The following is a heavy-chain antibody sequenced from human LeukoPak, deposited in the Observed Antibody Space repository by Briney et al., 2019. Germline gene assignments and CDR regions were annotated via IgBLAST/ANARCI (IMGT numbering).Heavy chain of an antibody. CDR2: IYYSGST. J-gene: IGHJ2*01. V-gene: IGHV4-59*08. CDR3: ARLSVYSSSYWYFDL. D-gene: IGHD6-6*01. Sequence: PSETLSLTCTVSGCSISGYYWSWIRQPPGKGLEWIGYIYYSGSTNYNASLKSRVTISVDTSKNQFSLNLSSVPAADTAVFFCARLSVYSSSYWYFDLWGRGTLVTVSS. CDR1: GCSISGYY.